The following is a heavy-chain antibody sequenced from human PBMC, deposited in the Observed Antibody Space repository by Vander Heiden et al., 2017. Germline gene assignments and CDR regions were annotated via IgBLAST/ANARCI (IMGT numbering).Heavy chain of an antibody. J-gene: IGHJ3*02. CDR1: GFPFRSYG. CDR2: ISYDGSNK. V-gene: IGHV3-30*18. D-gene: IGHD7-27*01. CDR3: AKDGLGRGDPSYAFDI. Sequence: QVQLVESGGGVVQPGRSLRLSCAAPGFPFRSYGMHWVRQAPGKGLEWVAVISYDGSNKYYADSVKGRFTISRDNSKNTLYLQMNSLRAEDTAVYYCAKDGLGRGDPSYAFDIWGQGTMVTVSS.